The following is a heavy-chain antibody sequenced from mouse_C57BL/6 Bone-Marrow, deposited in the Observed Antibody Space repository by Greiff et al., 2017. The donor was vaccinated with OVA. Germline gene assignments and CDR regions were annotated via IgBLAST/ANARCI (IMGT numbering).Heavy chain of an antibody. J-gene: IGHJ2*01. V-gene: IGHV2-9-1*01. D-gene: IGHD1-1*01. CDR2: IWTGGGT. Sequence: QVQLQESGPGLVAPSQSLSITCTVSGFSLTSSAISWVRQPPGKGLEWIGGIWTGGGTNYNSALKSRLSISKDNSKSQVYLKMNSLQTDDTARYYCARVATDDFDYWGQGTTLTVSS. CDR3: ARVATDDFDY. CDR1: GFSLTSSA.